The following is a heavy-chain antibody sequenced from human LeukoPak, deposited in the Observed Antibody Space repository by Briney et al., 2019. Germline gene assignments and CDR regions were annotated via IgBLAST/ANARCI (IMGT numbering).Heavy chain of an antibody. V-gene: IGHV4-34*01. CDR1: GGSFSGYY. CDR2: INHSGST. Sequence: SETLSLTCAVYGGSFSGYYRSWIRQPPGKGLEWIGEINHSGSTNYNPSLKSRVTISVDTSKNQFSLKLSSVTAADTAVYYCARGYWVVPAALDYWGQGTLVTVSS. CDR3: ARGYWVVPAALDY. J-gene: IGHJ4*02. D-gene: IGHD2-2*01.